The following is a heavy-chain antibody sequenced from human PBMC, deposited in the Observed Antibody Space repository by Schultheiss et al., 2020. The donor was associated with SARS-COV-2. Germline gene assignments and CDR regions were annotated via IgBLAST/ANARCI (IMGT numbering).Heavy chain of an antibody. J-gene: IGHJ4*02. Sequence: AGSLRLSCAASGFTFSSYSMNWVRQAPGKGLEWVSYISSSSSTIYYADSVKGRFTISRDNAKNSLYLQMNSLRAEDTAVYYCARERSRSYFDYWGQGTLVTVSS. D-gene: IGHD3-10*01. CDR2: ISSSSSTI. CDR3: ARERSRSYFDY. V-gene: IGHV3-48*01. CDR1: GFTFSSYS.